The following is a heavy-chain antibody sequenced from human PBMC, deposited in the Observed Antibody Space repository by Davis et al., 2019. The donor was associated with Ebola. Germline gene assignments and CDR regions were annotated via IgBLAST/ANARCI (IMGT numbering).Heavy chain of an antibody. CDR1: GFTFSNAW. D-gene: IGHD3-22*01. CDR3: TTDLNTMIVVGNYYYGMDV. V-gene: IGHV3-15*01. CDR2: IKSKTDGGTT. Sequence: PGGSLRLSCAASGFTFSNAWMSWVRQAPGKGLEWVGRIKSKTDGGTTDYAAPVKGRFTISRDDSKNTLYLQMNSLKTEDTAVYYCTTDLNTMIVVGNYYYGMDVWGQGTTVTVSS. J-gene: IGHJ6*02.